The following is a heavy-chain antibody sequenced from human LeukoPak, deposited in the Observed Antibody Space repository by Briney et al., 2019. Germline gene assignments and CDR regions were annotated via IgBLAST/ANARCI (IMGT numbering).Heavy chain of an antibody. Sequence: GRSLRLSCAASGFSFSHYGMNWVRQAPGKGLERVAVISYDGSNKYYADSVKGRFTISRDNSKNTVYLQMNSLRPEDTAVYYCAKTLGYSGYFSPWGQGTLVTVSS. CDR2: ISYDGSNK. CDR3: AKTLGYSGYFSP. CDR1: GFSFSHYG. J-gene: IGHJ5*02. D-gene: IGHD3-22*01. V-gene: IGHV3-30*18.